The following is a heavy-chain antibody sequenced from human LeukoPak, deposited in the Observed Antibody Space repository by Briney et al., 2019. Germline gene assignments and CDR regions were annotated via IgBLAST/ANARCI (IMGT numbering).Heavy chain of an antibody. CDR3: ASGITGTNNWFDP. D-gene: IGHD1-20*01. J-gene: IGHJ5*02. V-gene: IGHV3-66*02. CDR2: IYSGGTT. Sequence: PGGSLRLSCAASGFIVSSNYMSWVRQAPGKGLEWVSVIYSGGTTYYADSVKGRFTISRDNSKNTFYLQMNSLRAEDTALYYCASGITGTNNWFDPWGQGTLVTVSS. CDR1: GFIVSSNY.